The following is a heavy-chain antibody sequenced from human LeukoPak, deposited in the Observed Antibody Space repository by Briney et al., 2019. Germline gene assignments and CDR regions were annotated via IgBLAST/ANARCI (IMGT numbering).Heavy chain of an antibody. D-gene: IGHD2-2*01. Sequence: RASVKVSCKASGYTFTGYYMHWVRQAPGQGLEWMGRINPSGGSTTYAQKFQGRVTMTRDTSTSTVYMELSSLRSEDTAVYYCARGRQLLSPLDYWGQGTLVTVSS. V-gene: IGHV1-46*01. J-gene: IGHJ4*02. CDR1: GYTFTGYY. CDR2: INPSGGST. CDR3: ARGRQLLSPLDY.